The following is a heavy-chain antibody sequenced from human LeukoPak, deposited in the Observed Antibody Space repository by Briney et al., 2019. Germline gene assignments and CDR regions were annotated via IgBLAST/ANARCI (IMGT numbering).Heavy chain of an antibody. Sequence: PSETLSLTCTVSGGSISSSSYYWGWIRQPPGKGLEWIGSIYYSGSTYYNPSLKSRVTISVDTSKNQFSLKLSSVTAADTAVYYCAVGDSYGPYYFDYWGQGTLVTVSS. CDR3: AVGDSYGPYYFDY. D-gene: IGHD5-18*01. J-gene: IGHJ4*02. CDR1: GGSISSSSYY. CDR2: IYYSGST. V-gene: IGHV4-39*07.